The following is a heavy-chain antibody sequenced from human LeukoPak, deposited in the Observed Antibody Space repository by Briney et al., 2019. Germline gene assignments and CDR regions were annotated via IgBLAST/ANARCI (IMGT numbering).Heavy chain of an antibody. CDR2: INPNSGGT. CDR1: GYTFTGHC. V-gene: IGHV1-2*02. D-gene: IGHD2-8*02. J-gene: IGHJ4*02. Sequence: ASVKVSCKASGYTFTGHCIRWVRQAPGQGLEWMGWINPNSGGTSYAQKFQGRVTMTRDTSISTAYMELSRLRSDDTAVYYCAREPYPPPWYYFDYWGQGTLVTVSS. CDR3: AREPYPPPWYYFDY.